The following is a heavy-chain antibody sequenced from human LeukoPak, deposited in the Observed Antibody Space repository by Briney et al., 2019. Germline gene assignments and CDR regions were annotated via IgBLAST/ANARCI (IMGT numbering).Heavy chain of an antibody. CDR2: INNDGSTT. J-gene: IGHJ1*01. D-gene: IGHD3-10*01. CDR1: GFTFSEAW. Sequence: AGGSLRLSCAASGFTFSEAWMHWVRQAPGKGLVWVSRINNDGSTTRYADSVKGRFTISRDNAKNTLYLQMNSLRAEDTAAYYCARVSGPGMNEYFHLWGQGTLVTVSS. V-gene: IGHV3-74*01. CDR3: ARVSGPGMNEYFHL.